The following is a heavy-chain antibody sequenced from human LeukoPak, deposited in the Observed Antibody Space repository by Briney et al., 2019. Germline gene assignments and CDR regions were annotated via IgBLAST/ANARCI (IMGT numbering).Heavy chain of an antibody. Sequence: SGPTLVQPTQPLTLTCTFSGFSLSTSGVGVGWIRQPPGKALEWLALIYWNDDKRYSPSLKSRLTITKDTSKNQVVLTMTNMDPVETATYYCARIHTGWNDAGFDYWGQGTLVTVSS. CDR2: IYWNDDK. D-gene: IGHD1-1*01. J-gene: IGHJ4*02. CDR1: GFSLSTSGVG. V-gene: IGHV2-5*01. CDR3: ARIHTGWNDAGFDY.